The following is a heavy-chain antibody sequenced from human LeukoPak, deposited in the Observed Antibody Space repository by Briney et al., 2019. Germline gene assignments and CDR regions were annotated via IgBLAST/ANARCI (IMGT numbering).Heavy chain of an antibody. CDR2: ISSSSTT. CDR3: ARGAYYYED. J-gene: IGHJ4*02. V-gene: IGHV3-48*01. CDR1: GFAFSSYS. D-gene: IGHD3-22*01. Sequence: GGSLRLSCAASGFAFSSYSMNWVRQAPGKGLEWISYISSSSTTYYADSVKGRFTISRDNAKNSLYLQMNSLRAKDTAVYYCARGAYYYEDWGQGTLVTVSS.